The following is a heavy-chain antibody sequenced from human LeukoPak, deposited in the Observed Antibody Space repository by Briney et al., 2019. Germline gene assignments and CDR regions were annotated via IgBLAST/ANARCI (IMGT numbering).Heavy chain of an antibody. CDR2: IYSGGST. CDR3: ARDIEQQLVFVY. J-gene: IGHJ4*02. V-gene: IGHV3-66*01. Sequence: PGGSLRLSCAASGFTFSDYYMSWVRQAPGKGLEWVSVIYSGGSTYYADSVKGRFTISRDNSKNTLYLQMNSLRAEDTAVYYCARDIEQQLVFVYWGQGTLVTVSS. CDR1: GFTFSDYY. D-gene: IGHD6-13*01.